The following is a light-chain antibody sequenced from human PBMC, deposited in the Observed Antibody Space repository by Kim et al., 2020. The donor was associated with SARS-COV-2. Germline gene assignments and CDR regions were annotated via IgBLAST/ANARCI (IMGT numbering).Light chain of an antibody. V-gene: IGLV4-69*01. CDR3: QTWDTGIHV. CDR1: SGHSRSA. J-gene: IGLJ3*02. Sequence: QLVLTQSPSASASLGASVTLTCTLSSGHSRSAIAWHQQQPERGPRYLMKLNSDGSHTKGDGIPDRFSGSSSGAERYLTISSLQSEDEADYYCQTWDTGIHVFGGGTQLTVL. CDR2: LNSDGSH.